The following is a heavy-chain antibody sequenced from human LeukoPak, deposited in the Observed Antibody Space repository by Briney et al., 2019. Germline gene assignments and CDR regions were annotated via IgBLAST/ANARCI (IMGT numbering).Heavy chain of an antibody. V-gene: IGHV3-48*01. CDR2: ISPGGDTI. J-gene: IGHJ4*02. CDR3: ARVRGATVTTMYFDC. Sequence: GGSLRLSCAGYGFTFSGHGMIWVRQAPGKGLEWLSYISPGGDTISHADSVKDRFTVSRDNAKSSVYLQINSLRAEGTAVYYCARVRGATVTTMYFDCWGQATLVTVSS. D-gene: IGHD4-17*01. CDR1: GFTFSGHG.